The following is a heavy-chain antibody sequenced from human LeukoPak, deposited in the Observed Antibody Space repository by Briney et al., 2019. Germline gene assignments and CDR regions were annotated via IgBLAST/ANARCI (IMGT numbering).Heavy chain of an antibody. CDR3: AIPGSAHYPAPFDF. CDR2: LSGRGRDT. V-gene: IGHV3-23*01. D-gene: IGHD3-22*01. CDR1: GFTFSTYA. Sequence: PGGTLRLSCAASGFTFSTYAMSWVRQAPGKGLEWLSALSGRGRDTFYADSVKGRFTTSRDESKNTLYLQMNSLRAEDTAVYYCAIPGSAHYPAPFDFWGQGTLVTVSS. J-gene: IGHJ4*02.